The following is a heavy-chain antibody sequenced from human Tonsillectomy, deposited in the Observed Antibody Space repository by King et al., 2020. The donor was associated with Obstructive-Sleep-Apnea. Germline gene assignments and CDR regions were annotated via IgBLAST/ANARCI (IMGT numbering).Heavy chain of an antibody. CDR2: TSSDGGNK. CDR1: GFMMSTYA. V-gene: IGHV3-30*04. CDR3: AREDLLAVGYYYGLDV. D-gene: IGHD2-2*01. J-gene: IGHJ6*02. Sequence: VQLVESGGGVVQPGKSLRLSCAASGFMMSTYAMHWVRQAPGKGLEWVAVTSSDGGNKNYADSVKGRFTISRDNSKDTLDLQLNSLRAEDTAVYYCAREDLLAVGYYYGLDVWGQGTTVTVSS.